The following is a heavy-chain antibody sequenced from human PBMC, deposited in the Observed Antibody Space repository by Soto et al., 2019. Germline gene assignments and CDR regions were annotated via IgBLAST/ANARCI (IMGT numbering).Heavy chain of an antibody. CDR1: GFTFSSYA. CDR2: VSYDGSNK. J-gene: IGHJ4*02. CDR3: ARADTAVTNPYYFDY. V-gene: IGHV3-30-3*01. Sequence: QVQLVESGGGVVQPGRSLRLSCSASGFTFSSYAMHWVRQAPGKGLEWVAVVSYDGSNKYYADSVKGRFTISRDNSKNTLYLQMNSLRAEDTAVYYCARADTAVTNPYYFDYWAQGALVTVSS. D-gene: IGHD4-17*01.